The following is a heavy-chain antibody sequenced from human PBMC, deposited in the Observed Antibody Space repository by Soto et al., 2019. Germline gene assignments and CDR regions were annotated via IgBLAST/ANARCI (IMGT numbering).Heavy chain of an antibody. CDR2: ISESGGRT. V-gene: IGHV3-23*01. CDR1: GFNFSSYA. D-gene: IGHD5-18*01. CDR3: TREARGYSYGDN. J-gene: IGHJ4*02. Sequence: EVQLLESGGGLVQPGGSLRLSCAASGFNFSSYAMSWVRQAPGKGLEWVSAISESGGRTYYADSVKGRFTISRDNSKNTLYLQMNSLRAEDTAVYYCTREARGYSYGDNWGQGTLVKVSS.